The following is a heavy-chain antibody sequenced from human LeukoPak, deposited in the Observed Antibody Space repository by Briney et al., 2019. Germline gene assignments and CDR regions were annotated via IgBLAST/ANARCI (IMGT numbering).Heavy chain of an antibody. V-gene: IGHV3-7*01. CDR3: AKVAKYYYGSETYYFFEH. CDR1: GFSFTTYW. J-gene: IGHJ4*02. CDR2: IKQDGTGK. Sequence: GGSLRLSCAASGFSFTTYWMSWVRQAPGKGLEWVANIKQDGTGKYYVDSGKGRFTISRDNAKNSLYLQMNSLRVEDTAVYYCAKVAKYYYGSETYYFFEHWGQGTPVTASS. D-gene: IGHD3-10*01.